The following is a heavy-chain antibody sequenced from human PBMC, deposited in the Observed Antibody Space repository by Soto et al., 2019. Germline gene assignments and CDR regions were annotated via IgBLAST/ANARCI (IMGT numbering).Heavy chain of an antibody. J-gene: IGHJ4*02. D-gene: IGHD1-1*01. CDR2: THTSGST. Sequence: QVQLQESGPGLVRPSETLSLTCTVSGGSISSYYWTWIRQPAGKGLEWIGRTHTSGSTDYNSSLRTRVTMSVDTSKNQLSLKLTSVTAAATAMYYCARGGTMSWNVVDCWGQGTLVTVAS. V-gene: IGHV4-4*07. CDR1: GGSISSYY. CDR3: ARGGTMSWNVVDC.